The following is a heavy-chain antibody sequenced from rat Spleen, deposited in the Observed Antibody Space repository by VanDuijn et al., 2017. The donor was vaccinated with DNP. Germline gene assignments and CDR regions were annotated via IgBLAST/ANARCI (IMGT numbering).Heavy chain of an antibody. CDR3: ARHRSYYGYNYFDY. D-gene: IGHD1-9*01. CDR1: GFTFSNYG. J-gene: IGHJ2*01. CDR2: ISTGGGST. V-gene: IGHV5-25*01. Sequence: EVQLVESGGGLVQPGRSMKLSCAASGFTFSNYGMAWVRQAPTKGLEWVAYISTGGGSTYYRDSVKGRFTISRDNAKSTLYLQMNSLRSEDTATYNCARHRSYYGYNYFDYWGQGVMVTVSS.